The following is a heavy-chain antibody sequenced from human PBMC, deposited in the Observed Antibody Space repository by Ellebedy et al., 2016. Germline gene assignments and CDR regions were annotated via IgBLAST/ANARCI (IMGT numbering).Heavy chain of an antibody. V-gene: IGHV4-34*01. Sequence: SETLSLTXAVSDGSLSGYDWSWIHQPPGKGLEWIGEVNHSRGANYSPSLSSRVSMSVNTAKGQISLKVTSVTAADTAVYYCARRSWQHLYGMDVWGQGTTVIVSS. CDR2: VNHSRGA. CDR1: DGSLSGYD. CDR3: ARRSWQHLYGMDV. J-gene: IGHJ6*02. D-gene: IGHD3-16*02.